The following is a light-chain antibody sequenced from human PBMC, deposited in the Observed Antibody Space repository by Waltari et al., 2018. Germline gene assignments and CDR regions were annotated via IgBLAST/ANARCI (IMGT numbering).Light chain of an antibody. CDR2: DVS. CDR1: QSVSSD. V-gene: IGKV3-11*01. J-gene: IGKJ2*01. CDR3: QQRSNWPPMYT. Sequence: EIVLTQSPATLSLSPGERATLSCRASQSVSSDLAWYQQKPGQAPRLLIYDVSNRATGIPARFSGSGSGTDFTLTISSLEPEDFAVYYCQQRSNWPPMYTFGQGTKLEIK.